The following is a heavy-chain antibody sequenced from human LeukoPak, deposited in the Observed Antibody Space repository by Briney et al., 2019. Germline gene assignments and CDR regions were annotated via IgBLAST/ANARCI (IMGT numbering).Heavy chain of an antibody. Sequence: SVKVSCKASGYTFTGYYMHWVRQAPGQGLEWMGGIIPIFGTANYAQKFQGRVTITTDESTSTAYMELSSLRSEDTAVYYCARDRSFSSPDAFDIWGQGTMVTVSS. V-gene: IGHV1-69*05. CDR1: GYTFTGYY. J-gene: IGHJ3*02. D-gene: IGHD6-6*01. CDR2: IIPIFGTA. CDR3: ARDRSFSSPDAFDI.